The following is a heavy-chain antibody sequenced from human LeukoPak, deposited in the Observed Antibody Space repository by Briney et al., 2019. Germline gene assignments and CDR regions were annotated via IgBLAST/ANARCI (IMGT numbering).Heavy chain of an antibody. J-gene: IGHJ4*02. D-gene: IGHD3-10*01. CDR2: ISGSGTTI. Sequence: PGGSLRLSCEASGFTFSSYEMNWVRQAPGKGLEWVSYISGSGTTINYADSVQGRFTISRDNAKNSLYLQMNSLRAEDTAVYYCARDYYGSGRTFDYWGQGTLVTVSS. CDR3: ARDYYGSGRTFDY. V-gene: IGHV3-48*03. CDR1: GFTFSSYE.